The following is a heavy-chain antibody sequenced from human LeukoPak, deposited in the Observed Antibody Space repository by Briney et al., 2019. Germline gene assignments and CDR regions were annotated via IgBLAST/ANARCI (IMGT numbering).Heavy chain of an antibody. Sequence: ASVRVSCKASGYIFNTYGINWVRQAPGRGLEWMGRISTYSENTNYAQDFQGRVAMTTDTSTSTAYMELRSLKSDDTAVYYCARDSTTVVTTSGLRSPVEYWGQGTLVTVSS. CDR1: GYIFNTYG. J-gene: IGHJ4*02. CDR2: ISTYSENT. CDR3: ARDSTTVVTTSGLRSPVEY. D-gene: IGHD4-23*01. V-gene: IGHV1-18*01.